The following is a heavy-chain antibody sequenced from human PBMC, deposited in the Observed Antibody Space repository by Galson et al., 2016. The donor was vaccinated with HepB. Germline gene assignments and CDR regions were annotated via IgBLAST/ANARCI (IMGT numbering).Heavy chain of an antibody. Sequence: SLRLSCAVSGFTLADYYISWIRQAPGKGLEWISYIGGRDDYTNYADSVKGRFTISRDNPKNSVDLHMNSLRGEDTAVYYCARSLAVAATGGDNGMDVWGQGTTVTVS. CDR1: GFTLADYY. J-gene: IGHJ6*02. CDR3: ARSLAVAATGGDNGMDV. V-gene: IGHV3-11*03. CDR2: IGGRDDYT. D-gene: IGHD6-19*01.